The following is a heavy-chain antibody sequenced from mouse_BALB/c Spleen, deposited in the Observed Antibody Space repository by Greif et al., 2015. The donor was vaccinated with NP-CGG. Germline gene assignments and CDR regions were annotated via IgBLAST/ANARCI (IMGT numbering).Heavy chain of an antibody. Sequence: EVMLVESGGGLVKPGGSLKLSCAASGFTFSSYAMSWVRQTPEKRLEWVASISSGGSTYYPDSVKGRFTISRDNARNILYLQMSSLRSEDTAMYYCARGGEPIYGYDLGYWYFDVWGAGTTVTVSS. D-gene: IGHD2-2*01. CDR2: ISSGGST. CDR3: ARGGEPIYGYDLGYWYFDV. J-gene: IGHJ1*01. V-gene: IGHV5-6-5*01. CDR1: GFTFSSYA.